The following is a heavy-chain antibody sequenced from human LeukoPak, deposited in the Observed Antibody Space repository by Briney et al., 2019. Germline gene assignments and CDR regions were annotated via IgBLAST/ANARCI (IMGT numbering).Heavy chain of an antibody. CDR2: IDAYSGNA. CDR1: GYTFTSYG. J-gene: IGHJ3*02. V-gene: IGHV1-18*01. Sequence: GVSVRVSCKASGYTFTSYGISWVRQAPGQGLEWMGWIDAYSGNANYAQKFQGRVTMTKDTSTRIAYMELRSLRSDDTAVYFCAHKSRPRGAFDIWGRGTMVTVSS. CDR3: AHKSRPRGAFDI.